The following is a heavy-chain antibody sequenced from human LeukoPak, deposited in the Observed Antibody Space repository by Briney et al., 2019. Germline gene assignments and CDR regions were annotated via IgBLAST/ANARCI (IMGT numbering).Heavy chain of an antibody. CDR3: ARVAYYYDSSGLARYYFDY. J-gene: IGHJ4*02. CDR1: GGSISSYY. Sequence: SETLSLTCTVSGGSISSYYWSWIRQPAGKGLEWIGRIYTSGSTNYNPSLKSRVTMSVDTSKNQFSPKLSSVTAADTAVYYCARVAYYYDSSGLARYYFDYWGQGTLVTVSS. V-gene: IGHV4-4*07. CDR2: IYTSGST. D-gene: IGHD3-22*01.